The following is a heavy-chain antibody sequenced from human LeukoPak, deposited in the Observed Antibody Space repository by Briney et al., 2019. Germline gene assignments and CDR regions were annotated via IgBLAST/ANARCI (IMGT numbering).Heavy chain of an antibody. D-gene: IGHD3-3*01. CDR3: ARADFWSDDSTGFDY. J-gene: IGHJ4*02. CDR1: GFTFSSYS. V-gene: IGHV3-21*01. CDR2: ISSSSSYI. Sequence: GGSLRLSCAASGFTFSSYSMIWVRQAPGKGLEWVSSISSSSSYIYYADSVKGRFTISRDNAKNSLYLQMNSLRAEDTAVYYCARADFWSDDSTGFDYWGQGTLVTVSS.